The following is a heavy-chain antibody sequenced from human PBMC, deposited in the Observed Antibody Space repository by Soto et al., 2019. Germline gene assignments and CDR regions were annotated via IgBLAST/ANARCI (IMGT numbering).Heavy chain of an antibody. Sequence: SETLSLTYSVSGGSMSSYYWSWIRHPPGKGLEWLGYIYNNGITNYNPSFKSRVTISVDTSKNHFSLDLTSVTAADTAVYYRAGLPIRTTVSRFEPCGQATLIT. J-gene: IGHJ5*01. D-gene: IGHD1-7*01. CDR3: AGLPIRTTVSRFEP. V-gene: IGHV4-59*08. CDR2: IYNNGIT. CDR1: GGSMSSYY.